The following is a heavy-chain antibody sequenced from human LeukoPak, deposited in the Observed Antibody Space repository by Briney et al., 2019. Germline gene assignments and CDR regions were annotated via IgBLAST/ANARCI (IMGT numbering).Heavy chain of an antibody. CDR2: INSGGTT. J-gene: IGHJ4*02. D-gene: IGHD6-19*01. Sequence: PEGSLRLSCAASGFTVSSKYMAWVRQAPGKGLEWVSSINSGGTTNYGDSVKGRFTISRDYSKNTLNLQMNSLRDEDTAVYYCATIVSDSSGWYHFDHWGQGALVTVSS. CDR3: ATIVSDSSGWYHFDH. CDR1: GFTVSSKY. V-gene: IGHV3-66*01.